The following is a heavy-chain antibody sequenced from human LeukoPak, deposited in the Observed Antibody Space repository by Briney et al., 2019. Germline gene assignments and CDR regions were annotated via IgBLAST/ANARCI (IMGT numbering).Heavy chain of an antibody. CDR2: ISSSSSSI. V-gene: IGHV3-48*01. D-gene: IGHD3-10*01. Sequence: GSLSLSCAASGFTFSSYSMNWVRQAPGKGLEWVSYISSSSSSIHYADSVKGRFTISRDDAKNSLYLQMNSLRAEDTAVYYCARDLGPVHSGYWGQGTLVTVSS. J-gene: IGHJ4*02. CDR1: GFTFSSYS. CDR3: ARDLGPVHSGY.